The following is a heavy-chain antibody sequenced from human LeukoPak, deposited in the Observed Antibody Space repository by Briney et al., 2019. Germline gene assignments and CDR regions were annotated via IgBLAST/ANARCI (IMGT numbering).Heavy chain of an antibody. D-gene: IGHD1-26*01. CDR2: IKQDGSEK. V-gene: IGHV3-7*03. J-gene: IGHJ4*02. CDR3: ARGDRVGVTTGHFDY. Sequence: GGSLRLSCAASGFTFSSYSMNWVRQAPGKGLEWVANIKQDGSEKYYVDSVKGRFTISRDDGKSSLYLQMSSLRADDTAVYYCARGDRVGVTTGHFDYWGQGALVTVSS. CDR1: GFTFSSYS.